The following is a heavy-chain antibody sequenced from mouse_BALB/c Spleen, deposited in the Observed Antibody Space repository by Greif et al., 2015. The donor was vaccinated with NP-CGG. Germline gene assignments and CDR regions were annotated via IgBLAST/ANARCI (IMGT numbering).Heavy chain of an antibody. J-gene: IGHJ3*01. CDR3: ARDYYGPFAY. D-gene: IGHD1-1*01. CDR2: IDPENGNT. V-gene: IGHV14-1*02. CDR1: GFNIKDYY. Sequence: VQLQQSGAELVRPGALVKLSCKASGFNIKDYYMHWVKQRPEQGLEWIGWIDPENGNTIYDPKFHGRASITADTSSNTAYLQLSSLTSEDTAVYYCARDYYGPFAYWGQGTLVTVSA.